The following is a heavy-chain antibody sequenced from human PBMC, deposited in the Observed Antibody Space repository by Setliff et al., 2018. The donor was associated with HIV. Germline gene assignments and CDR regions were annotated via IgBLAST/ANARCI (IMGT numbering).Heavy chain of an antibody. J-gene: IGHJ4*01. V-gene: IGHV3-48*02. CDR3: ASFYGDYGY. D-gene: IGHD3-10*01. CDR2: IGSSNHGI. Sequence: GGSLRLSCAASEFTFSNYWMNWVRQAPGKGLDWVAHIGSSNHGIHYTASVQGRFTVSRDNANNLLFLQMNNLRDEDTAVYYCASFYGDYGYWGHGTQVTVSS. CDR1: EFTFSNYW.